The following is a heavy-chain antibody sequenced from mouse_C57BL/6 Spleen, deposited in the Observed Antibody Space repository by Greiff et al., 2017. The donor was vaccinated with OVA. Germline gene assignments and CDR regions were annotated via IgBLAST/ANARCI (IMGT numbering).Heavy chain of an antibody. CDR3: RREGNWDVRDWFAY. J-gene: IGHJ3*01. V-gene: IGHV5-9-1*02. CDR1: GFTFSSYA. D-gene: IGHD4-1*01. CDR2: ISSGGDYI. Sequence: EVQGVESGEGLVKPGGSLKLSCAASGFTFSSYAMSWVRQTPEKRLEWVAYISSGGDYIYYADTVQGRFPISRDNARNTLYLQMSSLKSEDTAMYYYRREGNWDVRDWFAYWGQGTLVTVSA.